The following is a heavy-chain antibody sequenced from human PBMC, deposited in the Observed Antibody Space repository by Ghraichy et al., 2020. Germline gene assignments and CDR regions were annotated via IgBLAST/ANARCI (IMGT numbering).Heavy chain of an antibody. CDR1: GGSMSSYSDY. J-gene: IGHJ5*02. D-gene: IGHD6-6*01. CDR3: ARNKTGSLSGWFDP. Sequence: ETLSLTCSVSGGSMSSYSDYWGWLRQPPGKGLEWIGSIYNSVSTHYNPSLRSRVTVSIDTSKDQFFLRLTSVNAADMAVYYCARNKTGSLSGWFDPWGQGSLVIVSS. V-gene: IGHV4-39*01. CDR2: IYNSVST.